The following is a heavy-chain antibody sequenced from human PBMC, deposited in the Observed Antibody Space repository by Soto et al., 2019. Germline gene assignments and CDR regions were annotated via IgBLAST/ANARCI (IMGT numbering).Heavy chain of an antibody. CDR2: IDPSDSYT. CDR3: ARHGREWEQLVYYYYGMDV. J-gene: IGHJ6*02. CDR1: GYSFTSYW. D-gene: IGHD6-6*01. Sequence: EVQLVQSGAEVKKPGESLRISCKGSGYSFTSYWISWVRQMPGKGLEWMGRIDPSDSYTNYSPSFQGHVTISADKSISTAYLQWSSLKASDTAMYYCARHGREWEQLVYYYYGMDVWGQGTTVTVSS. V-gene: IGHV5-10-1*03.